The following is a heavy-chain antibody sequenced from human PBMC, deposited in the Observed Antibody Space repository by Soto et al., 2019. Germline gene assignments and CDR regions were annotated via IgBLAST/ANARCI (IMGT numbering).Heavy chain of an antibody. CDR1: GFTFSSYW. Sequence: GGSLRLSCAASGFTFSSYWMSWVRQAPGKGLEWVANIKQDGSEKYYVDSVKGRFTISRDNAKNSLYLQMNSLRAEDTAVYYCAKDRTQLWEHLDYWGQGTQVTVSS. V-gene: IGHV3-7*03. CDR2: IKQDGSEK. J-gene: IGHJ4*02. D-gene: IGHD5-18*01. CDR3: AKDRTQLWEHLDY.